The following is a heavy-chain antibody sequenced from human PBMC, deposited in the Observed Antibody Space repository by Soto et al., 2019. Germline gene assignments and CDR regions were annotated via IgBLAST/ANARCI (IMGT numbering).Heavy chain of an antibody. Sequence: SSANVSFSASRFTFTSSAVQWVRQARGQRLEWIGWIVVGSGNTNYAQKFQERVTITRDMSTSTAYMELSSLRSEDTAVYYCGGEAGFRIQLWCYFDYWGQGTLVTVSS. D-gene: IGHD5-18*01. CDR3: GGEAGFRIQLWCYFDY. CDR2: IVVGSGNT. CDR1: RFTFTSSA. J-gene: IGHJ4*02. V-gene: IGHV1-58*01.